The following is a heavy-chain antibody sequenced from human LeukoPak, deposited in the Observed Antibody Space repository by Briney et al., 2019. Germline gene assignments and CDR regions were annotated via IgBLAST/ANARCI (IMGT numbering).Heavy chain of an antibody. CDR3: ARQACDFWSGHCYYYYMDV. Sequence: PPASVKVSCKASGGTFSSYAISWVRQAPGQGLEWMGGIIPIFGTANYAQKFQGRVTITTDESTSTAYMELSSLRSEDTAVYYCARQACDFWSGHCYYYYMDVWGKGTTVTVSS. CDR1: GGTFSSYA. J-gene: IGHJ6*03. CDR2: IIPIFGTA. D-gene: IGHD3-3*01. V-gene: IGHV1-69*05.